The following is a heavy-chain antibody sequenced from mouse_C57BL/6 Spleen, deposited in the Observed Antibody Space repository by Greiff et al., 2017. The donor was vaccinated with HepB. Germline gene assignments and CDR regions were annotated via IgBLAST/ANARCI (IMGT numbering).Heavy chain of an antibody. CDR3: ARHCYEDYFDY. V-gene: IGHV5-17*01. D-gene: IGHD1-1*02. J-gene: IGHJ2*01. CDR2: ISSGSSTI. Sequence: EVKLQESGGGLVKPGGSLKLSCAASGFTFSDYGMHWVRQAPEKGLEWVAYISSGSSTIYYADTVKGRFTISRDNAKNTLFLQMTSLRSEDTAMYYCARHCYEDYFDYWGQGTTLTVSS. CDR1: GFTFSDYG.